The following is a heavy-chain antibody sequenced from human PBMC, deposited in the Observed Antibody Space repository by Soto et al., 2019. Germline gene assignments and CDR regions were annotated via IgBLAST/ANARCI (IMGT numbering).Heavy chain of an antibody. CDR3: ARLPGIAATGDAFDI. V-gene: IGHV3-48*01. CDR2: ISSSSSTV. D-gene: IGHD6-13*01. J-gene: IGHJ3*02. Sequence: PGGSLRLSCAASGFTFSSYSMNWVRQAPGKGLEWVSYISSSSSTVYYAGSVKGRFTISRDNAKNSLYLQMNSLRAEDTAVYYCARLPGIAATGDAFDIWGQGTMVTVSS. CDR1: GFTFSSYS.